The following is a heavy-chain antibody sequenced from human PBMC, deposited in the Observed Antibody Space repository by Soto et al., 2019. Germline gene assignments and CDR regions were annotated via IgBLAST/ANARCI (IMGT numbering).Heavy chain of an antibody. J-gene: IGHJ6*02. V-gene: IGHV4-30-2*01. CDR2: INHSGST. CDR1: GGSISTGVYS. CDR3: ARGHYRYAMDV. Sequence: SETMSLTCDVSGGSISTGVYSWNWIRQPPGKGLEWVGYINHSGSTYDNPSLKSRVTMSVNRSKNQFSLNLTSVTAADTAVYFCARGHYRYAMDVWGQGTTVTVSS.